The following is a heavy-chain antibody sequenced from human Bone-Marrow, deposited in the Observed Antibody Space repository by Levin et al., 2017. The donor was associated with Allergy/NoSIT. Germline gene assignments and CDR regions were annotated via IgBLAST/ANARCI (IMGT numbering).Heavy chain of an antibody. CDR3: ARETINNWFDA. CDR2: IYYTGSI. CDR1: GDSISSGSCY. J-gene: IGHJ5*02. Sequence: SETLSLTCTVSGDSISSGSCYWSWIRQYPGKGLEWIGYIYYTGSIYYNPSLTSRLIISVDTSKNQFSLKLSSVTAADTAVYYCARETINNWFDAWGQGTLVTVSS. V-gene: IGHV4-31*03.